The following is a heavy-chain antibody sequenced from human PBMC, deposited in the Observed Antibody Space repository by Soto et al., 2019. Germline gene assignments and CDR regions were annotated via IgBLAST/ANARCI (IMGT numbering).Heavy chain of an antibody. D-gene: IGHD6-19*01. V-gene: IGHV4-59*01. Sequence: QLPETLSLTCTVSGGSISSYYWSWIRQPPGKGLEWIGYIYYSGSTNYNPSLKSRVTISVDTSKNQFSLKLSSVTAADTAVYYCARDHVGSSGWAWDAFDIWGQGTMVTVSS. CDR3: ARDHVGSSGWAWDAFDI. CDR1: GGSISSYY. J-gene: IGHJ3*02. CDR2: IYYSGST.